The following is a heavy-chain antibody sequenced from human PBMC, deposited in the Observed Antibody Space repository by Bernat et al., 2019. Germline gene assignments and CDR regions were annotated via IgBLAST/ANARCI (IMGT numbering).Heavy chain of an antibody. CDR2: IWYDGSNK. CDR3: ARARTVTNFYFDY. J-gene: IGHJ4*02. D-gene: IGHD4-11*01. V-gene: IGHV3-33*01. Sequence: QVQMVESGGGVVQPGRSLRLSCAASGFTFGSYGMHWVRQAPGKGLEWVAVIWYDGSNKYYADSVKGRFTISRDNSKNTLYLQMNSLRAEDTAVYYCARARTVTNFYFDYWGQGTLVTVSS. CDR1: GFTFGSYG.